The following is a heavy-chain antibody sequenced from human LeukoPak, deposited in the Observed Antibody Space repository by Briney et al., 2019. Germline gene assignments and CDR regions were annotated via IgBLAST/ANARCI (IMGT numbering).Heavy chain of an antibody. CDR3: ARTCSSSSCYMVH. D-gene: IGHD2-2*02. V-gene: IGHV4-59*01. Sequence: PSETLSLTCTVSGGSMSSYYWSWIRQPPGKGLEWIGDIYYNGSPNYNPSFKSRVTISVDSSNNQFSLRLRSVTAADTAVYYCARTCSSSSCYMVHWGQGTLVTVSS. J-gene: IGHJ4*02. CDR1: GGSMSSYY. CDR2: IYYNGSP.